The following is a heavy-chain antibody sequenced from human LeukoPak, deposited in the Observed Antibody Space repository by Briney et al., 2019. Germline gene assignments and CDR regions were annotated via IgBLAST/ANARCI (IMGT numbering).Heavy chain of an antibody. CDR3: ASTHTSIAAADSDAFDI. V-gene: IGHV1-18*01. Sequence: GASVKVSCKASGGTFSSYAINWVRQAPGQGLEWMGWISAYNGNTNYAQKLQGRVTMTTDTSTSTAYMELRSLRSDDTAVYYCASTHTSIAAADSDAFDIWGQGTMVTVSS. J-gene: IGHJ3*02. CDR2: ISAYNGNT. CDR1: GGTFSSYA. D-gene: IGHD6-13*01.